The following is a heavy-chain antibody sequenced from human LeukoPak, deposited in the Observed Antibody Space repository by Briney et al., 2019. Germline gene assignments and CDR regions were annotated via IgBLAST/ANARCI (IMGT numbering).Heavy chain of an antibody. Sequence: ASVKVSCKVSGYTLTELSMHWVRQAPGKGLEWMGGFDPEDGETIYAQKFQGRVTMAEDTSTDTAYMELSSLRSEDTAVYYCASGLFDGSGYYSDYWGQGTLVTVSS. CDR3: ASGLFDGSGYYSDY. D-gene: IGHD3-22*01. J-gene: IGHJ4*02. CDR2: FDPEDGET. V-gene: IGHV1-24*01. CDR1: GYTLTELS.